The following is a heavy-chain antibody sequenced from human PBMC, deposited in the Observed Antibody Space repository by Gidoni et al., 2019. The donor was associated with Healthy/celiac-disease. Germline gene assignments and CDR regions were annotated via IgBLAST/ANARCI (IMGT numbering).Heavy chain of an antibody. CDR1: GFTFSSYA. J-gene: IGHJ4*02. V-gene: IGHV3-64D*08. Sequence: EVQLVESGGGLVQPGGSLRLSCSASGFTFSSYAMHWVRQAPGKGLEYVSAISSNGGRTYYADSVKGRFTISRDKSKNTLYLQMSSLRVEDTAVYYCVTGDYYGLGPDYWGQGTLVTVSS. D-gene: IGHD3-10*01. CDR3: VTGDYYGLGPDY. CDR2: ISSNGGRT.